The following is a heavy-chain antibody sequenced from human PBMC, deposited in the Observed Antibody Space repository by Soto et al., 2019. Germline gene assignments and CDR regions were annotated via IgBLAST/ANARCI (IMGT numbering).Heavy chain of an antibody. Sequence: PGGSLRLSCAASGFTFSSYSMNWVRQAPGKGLGWVSSISSSSSYIYYADSVKGRFTISRDNAKNSLYLQMNSLRAEDTAVYYCARDKRGCSGGSCYNWFDPWGQGTLVTVSS. V-gene: IGHV3-21*01. D-gene: IGHD2-15*01. CDR1: GFTFSSYS. CDR2: ISSSSSYI. CDR3: ARDKRGCSGGSCYNWFDP. J-gene: IGHJ5*02.